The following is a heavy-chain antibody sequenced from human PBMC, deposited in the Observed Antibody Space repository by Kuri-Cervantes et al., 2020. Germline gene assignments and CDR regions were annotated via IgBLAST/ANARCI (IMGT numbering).Heavy chain of an antibody. CDR1: GFTFSSYG. J-gene: IGHJ4*02. Sequence: GGSLRLSCAASGFTFSSYGMHWVRQAPGKRLEWVAVIWYDGSNKYYADSVKGRFTISRDNSKNTLYLQMNSLRAEDTALYHCARLYCTNGVCFYYFDYWGQGTLVTVSS. CDR3: ARLYCTNGVCFYYFDY. CDR2: IWYDGSNK. D-gene: IGHD2-8*01. V-gene: IGHV3-33*01.